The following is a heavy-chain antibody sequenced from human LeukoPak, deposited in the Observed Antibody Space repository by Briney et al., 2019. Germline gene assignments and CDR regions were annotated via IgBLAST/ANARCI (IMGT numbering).Heavy chain of an antibody. CDR2: IYSSGST. CDR1: GGSISSGYYY. D-gene: IGHD3-10*01. V-gene: IGHV4-30-4*01. J-gene: IGHJ4*02. CDR3: ARRNKGFGGLFQFDY. Sequence: SETLSLTGTVSGGSISSGYYYWSWIRQPPGKGLEWIGYIYSSGSTYYNPSLKSRVTISVDTSKNQFSLKLSSVTTAATAVYYCARRNKGFGGLFQFDYWGQGTLVTVSS.